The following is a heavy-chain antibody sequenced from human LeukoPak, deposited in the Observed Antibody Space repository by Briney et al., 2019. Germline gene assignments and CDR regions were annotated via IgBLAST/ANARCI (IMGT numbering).Heavy chain of an antibody. V-gene: IGHV1-18*01. J-gene: IGHJ4*02. CDR3: ARDGLYSGSYPSPGY. Sequence: GASVKVSCKASGFTFTSYGIGWVRQAPGQGLEWIGWISAYNGNTNYAQKLQGRVTMTTDTSTSTAYMELRSLRSDDTAVYYCARDGLYSGSYPSPGYWGQGTLVTVSS. CDR1: GFTFTSYG. D-gene: IGHD1-26*01. CDR2: ISAYNGNT.